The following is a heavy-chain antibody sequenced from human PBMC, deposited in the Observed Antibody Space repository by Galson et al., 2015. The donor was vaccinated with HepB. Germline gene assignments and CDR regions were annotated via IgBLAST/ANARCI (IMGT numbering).Heavy chain of an antibody. CDR3: ARDIVVVPAAINAFDI. D-gene: IGHD2-2*02. CDR2: INPSGGST. V-gene: IGHV1-46*01. CDR1: GYTFTSYY. Sequence: SVKVSCKASGYTFTSYYMHWVRQAPGQGLEWMGIINPSGGSTSYAQKFQGRVTMTRDTSTSTVYMELSSLRSEDTAVYYCARDIVVVPAAINAFDIWGQGTMVTVSS. J-gene: IGHJ3*02.